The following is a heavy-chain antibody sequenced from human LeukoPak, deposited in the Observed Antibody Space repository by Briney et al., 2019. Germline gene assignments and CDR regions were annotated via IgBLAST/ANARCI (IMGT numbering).Heavy chain of an antibody. J-gene: IGHJ5*02. CDR3: VRDRIGFDP. CDR2: IDSDGSST. Sequence: PGGSLRLSCAASGFTFNSYWMHWVRQVPGKGLVWVSRIDSDGSSTSYADSVKGRFTVSRDNAKNTVSLQMNSLRAEDTAVYYCVRDRIGFDPWRQGTLVTVSS. CDR1: GFTFNSYW. D-gene: IGHD2-15*01. V-gene: IGHV3-74*01.